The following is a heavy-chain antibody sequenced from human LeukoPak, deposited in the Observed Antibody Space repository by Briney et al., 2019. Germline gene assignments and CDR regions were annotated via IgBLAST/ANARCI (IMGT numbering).Heavy chain of an antibody. Sequence: GGSLRLSCAASGFTFSSYGMHWVRQAPGKGLEWVAVISYDGSNKYYADSVKGRFTISRDNSKNTLYPQMNSLRAEDTAVYYCAKVGYSGSYYYYYGMDVWGQGTTVTVSS. CDR3: AKVGYSGSYYYYYGMDV. CDR2: ISYDGSNK. CDR1: GFTFSSYG. V-gene: IGHV3-30*18. D-gene: IGHD1-26*01. J-gene: IGHJ6*02.